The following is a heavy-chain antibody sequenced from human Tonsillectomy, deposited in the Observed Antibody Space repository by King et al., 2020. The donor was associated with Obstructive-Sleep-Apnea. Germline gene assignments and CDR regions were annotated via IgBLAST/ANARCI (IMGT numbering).Heavy chain of an antibody. J-gene: IGHJ4*02. V-gene: IGHV3-23*04. Sequence: VQLVESGGGLVQPGGSLRPSCAASGFTLCSYAMSWVRQAPGKGLEWGSAISASGGNTYYADSVKGRFTISRDNSKNTLYLQMNSQRAEETGVYYCAKATMFIMVRGVPDYWGQGTLLTVSS. CDR3: AKATMFIMVRGVPDY. CDR1: GFTLCSYA. CDR2: ISASGGNT. D-gene: IGHD3-10*01.